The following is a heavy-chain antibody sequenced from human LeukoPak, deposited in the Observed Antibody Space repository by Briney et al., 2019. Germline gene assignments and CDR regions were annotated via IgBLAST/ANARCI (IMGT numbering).Heavy chain of an antibody. D-gene: IGHD3-22*01. CDR1: VGSFSDYY. CDR3: ARGYYDSSAYYLFDY. CDR2: IYNSGST. Sequence: SETLSLTCAVYVGSFSDYYWSWIRQPPGKGVEWIGYIYNSGSTNYNPSLKSRVTISVDTSKNQFSLELSSVTAADTAVYYCARGYYDSSAYYLFDYWGQGTLVTVSS. J-gene: IGHJ4*02. V-gene: IGHV4-59*01.